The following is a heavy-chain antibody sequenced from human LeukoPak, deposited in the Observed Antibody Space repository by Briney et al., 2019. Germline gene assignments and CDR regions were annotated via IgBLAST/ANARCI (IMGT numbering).Heavy chain of an antibody. CDR2: IYISDNFYTSGRT. D-gene: IGHD1-26*01. CDR1: GRSINSYY. V-gene: IGHV4-4*07. Sequence: SQTLSLTCTVSGRSINSYYWSCVRQPAEKGLDWIGRIYISDNFYTSGRTNYNPSLKSRVTLSLDTSKNQFSLNLTSVTAADTAVYYCARSPVGAKCWVGPWGHGSLGTVSS. CDR3: ARSPVGAKCWVGP. J-gene: IGHJ5*02.